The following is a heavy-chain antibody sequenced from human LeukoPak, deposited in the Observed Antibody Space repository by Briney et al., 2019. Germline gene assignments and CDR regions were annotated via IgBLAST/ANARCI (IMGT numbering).Heavy chain of an antibody. Sequence: PGGSLRLSCAASGFTLSSYAMSWVRQAPGKGVEWVSAISDKCASTYYADSVKGRFTIPRDNSKNTLYLQMNRLSAEHTAVYYCAKDRDIVVVPAADYWGQGTLVTVSS. V-gene: IGHV3-23*01. CDR3: AKDRDIVVVPAADY. CDR1: GFTLSSYA. D-gene: IGHD2-2*01. J-gene: IGHJ4*02. CDR2: ISDKCAST.